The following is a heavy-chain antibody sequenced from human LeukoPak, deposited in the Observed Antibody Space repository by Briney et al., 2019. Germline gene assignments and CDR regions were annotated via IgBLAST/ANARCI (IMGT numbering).Heavy chain of an antibody. Sequence: SSVKVSCMASVCRFSSYAIIWVQQAPRQGLDWMGGVIPIFGTAHYAQKFQGRVTITADESTSTAYMELSSLRSEDTAVYYCAGDSPSSHYYGSGSYYGDAFDIWGQGTMVTISS. V-gene: IGHV1-69*13. CDR2: VIPIFGTA. D-gene: IGHD3-10*01. J-gene: IGHJ3*02. CDR3: AGDSPSSHYYGSGSYYGDAFDI. CDR1: VCRFSSYA.